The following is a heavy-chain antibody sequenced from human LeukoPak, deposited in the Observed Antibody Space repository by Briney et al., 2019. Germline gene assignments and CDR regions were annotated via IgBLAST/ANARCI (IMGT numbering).Heavy chain of an antibody. J-gene: IGHJ4*02. CDR1: GGSISSGDYY. Sequence: SETLSLTCTVSGGSISSGDYYWSWIRQPPGKGLEWIGYIYYSGSTYYNPSLKSRVTISVDTSKNQFSLKLSSVTAADTAVYYCARRPVYLWFGSWDYWGQGTLVTVSS. CDR3: ARRPVYLWFGSWDY. CDR2: IYYSGST. V-gene: IGHV4-30-4*01. D-gene: IGHD3-10*01.